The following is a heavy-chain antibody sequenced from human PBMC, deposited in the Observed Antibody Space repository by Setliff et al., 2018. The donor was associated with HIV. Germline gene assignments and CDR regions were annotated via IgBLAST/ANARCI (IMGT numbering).Heavy chain of an antibody. CDR3: TRRFEKWLAFDY. J-gene: IGHJ4*02. Sequence: PSETLSLTCTVSGGSISSFSYYWAWLRQSPGKGLEWIGNVYHSGGTDYNPSLRSRVSISVDTSTNQLSLSLASVNAADTAVYYCTRRFEKWLAFDYWGQGTPVTVSS. D-gene: IGHD6-19*01. CDR1: GGSISSFSYY. V-gene: IGHV4-39*01. CDR2: VYHSGGT.